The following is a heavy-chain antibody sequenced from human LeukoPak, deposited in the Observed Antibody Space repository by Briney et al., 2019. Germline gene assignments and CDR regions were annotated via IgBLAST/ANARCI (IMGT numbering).Heavy chain of an antibody. CDR3: AKEIGWEFLPPDY. D-gene: IGHD3-10*01. Sequence: SGRSLRLSCAASGFTFSSYGMHWVRQAPGKGLEWVAVISYDGSNKYYADSVKGRFTISRDNSKNTLYLQMNSLRAEDTAVYYCAKEIGWEFLPPDYWGQGTLVTVSS. CDR2: ISYDGSNK. CDR1: GFTFSSYG. V-gene: IGHV3-30*18. J-gene: IGHJ4*02.